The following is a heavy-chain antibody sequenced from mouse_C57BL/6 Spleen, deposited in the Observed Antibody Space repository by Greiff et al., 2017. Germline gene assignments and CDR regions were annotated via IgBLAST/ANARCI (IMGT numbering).Heavy chain of an antibody. D-gene: IGHD1-1*01. J-gene: IGHJ2*01. CDR3: ARHEGGNYGSSYNYFDY. V-gene: IGHV1-62-2*01. CDR1: GYTFTEYT. CDR2: FYPGSGSI. Sequence: QVQLQQSGAELVKPGASVKLSCKASGYTFTEYTIHWVKQRSGQGLEWIGWFYPGSGSIKYNEKFKDKATLTADKSSSTVYMELSRLTSEDSAVYFCARHEGGNYGSSYNYFDYWGQGTTRTVSS.